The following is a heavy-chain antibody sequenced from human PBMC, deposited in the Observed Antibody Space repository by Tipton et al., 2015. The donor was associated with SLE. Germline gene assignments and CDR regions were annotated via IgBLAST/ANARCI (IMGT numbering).Heavy chain of an antibody. J-gene: IGHJ3*02. CDR2: IYSGGST. CDR1: GFTVSNNY. Sequence: SLRLSCAASGFTVSNNYMSRVRQAPGKGLEWVSVIYSGGSTYYADSVKGRFTISRDNSKNTLSLQMDSLRDEDTAVYYCAREDPLYDAVDIWGQGTMVTVSS. V-gene: IGHV3-66*01. CDR3: AREDPLYDAVDI.